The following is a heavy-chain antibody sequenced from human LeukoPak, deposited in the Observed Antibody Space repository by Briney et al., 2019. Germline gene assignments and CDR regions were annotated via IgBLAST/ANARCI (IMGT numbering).Heavy chain of an antibody. CDR1: GGSFSAYY. V-gene: IGHV4-34*01. D-gene: IGHD3-16*01. CDR2: INHRGST. J-gene: IGHJ4*02. Sequence: PSETLSLTCAVYGGSFSAYYWSWIRQPPGKGLGWIGEINHRGSTNYNPSLKSRVTISVDTSKNQFSLKLSSVTAADTAVYYCAGRLRGFYFDYWGQGTLVTVSS. CDR3: AGRLRGFYFDY.